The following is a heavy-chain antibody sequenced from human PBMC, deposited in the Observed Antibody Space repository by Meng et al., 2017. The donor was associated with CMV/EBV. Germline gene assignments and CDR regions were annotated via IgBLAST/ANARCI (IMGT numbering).Heavy chain of an antibody. V-gene: IGHV3-21*01. J-gene: IGHJ4*02. Sequence: SCAASGFTFIGYSSNCVRQGQGPWREWVSSNSSSNSSLSYAFSLTFRFTSARDNAKDSLYLQRNSLRAEDTAVYYCARDQRYRKAFDYWGQGTLVTVSS. CDR3: ARDQRYRKAFDY. CDR1: GFTFIGYS. D-gene: IGHD1-26*01. CDR2: NSSSNSSL.